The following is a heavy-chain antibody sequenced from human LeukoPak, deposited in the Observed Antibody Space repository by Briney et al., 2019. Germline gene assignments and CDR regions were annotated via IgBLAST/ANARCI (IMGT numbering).Heavy chain of an antibody. Sequence: SVKVSCKASGGTFSSYAISWVRQAPGQGLEWMGGIIPIFGTANYAQKFQGRVTITADESTSTAYMELSSLRSEDAAVYYCARDSYGDSTGGLDYWGQGTLVTVSS. CDR3: ARDSYGDSTGGLDY. J-gene: IGHJ4*02. V-gene: IGHV1-69*13. D-gene: IGHD4-17*01. CDR2: IIPIFGTA. CDR1: GGTFSSYA.